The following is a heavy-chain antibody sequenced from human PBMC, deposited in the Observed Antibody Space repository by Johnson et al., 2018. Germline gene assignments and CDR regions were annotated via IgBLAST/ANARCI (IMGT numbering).Heavy chain of an antibody. CDR3: AREDSKLYGSGAGYYGMDV. Sequence: QVQLVESGAEVKKPGSSVKVSCKVSGGIFSNSAISWVRQAPGQGLEWMGGIIPMFNTANYAEKLQGRVTITADESTSTAYMELSSLTSEDTAVYYCAREDSKLYGSGAGYYGMDVWGQGTAVTVSS. CDR1: GGIFSNSA. D-gene: IGHD3-10*01. J-gene: IGHJ6*02. CDR2: IIPMFNTA. V-gene: IGHV1-69*01.